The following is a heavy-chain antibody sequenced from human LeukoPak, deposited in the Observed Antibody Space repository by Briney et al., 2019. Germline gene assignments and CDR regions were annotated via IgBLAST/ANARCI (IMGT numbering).Heavy chain of an antibody. V-gene: IGHV1-69*13. J-gene: IGHJ5*02. CDR3: ARDQHWFDP. Sequence: VASVNVSCKASGGTFSNYAMSWLRQAPGQGLEWMGGIIPIFGKANYAQKFQGRVTITADESTSTAYMELSSLRSEDTAVYYCARDQHWFDPWGQGTLVTVSS. CDR1: GGTFSNYA. CDR2: IIPIFGKA.